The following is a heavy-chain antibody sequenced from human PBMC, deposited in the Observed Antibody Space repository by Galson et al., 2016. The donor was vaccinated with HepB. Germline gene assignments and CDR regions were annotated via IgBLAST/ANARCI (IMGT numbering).Heavy chain of an antibody. J-gene: IGHJ4*02. CDR2: IWYDGSNK. CDR3: ARGSHSSSWYTNSDY. CDR1: GFTFSSYG. Sequence: SLRLSCAASGFTFSSYGMHWVRQAPGKGLEWVAVIWYDGSNKYYADSVKGRFTTSRDNSKNTLYLQMNSLRAEDTAVYYCARGSHSSSWYTNSDYWGQGTLVTVSS. V-gene: IGHV3-33*01. D-gene: IGHD6-13*01.